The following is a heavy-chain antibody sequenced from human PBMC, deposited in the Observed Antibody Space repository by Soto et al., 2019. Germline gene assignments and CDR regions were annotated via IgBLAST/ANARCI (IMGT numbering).Heavy chain of an antibody. Sequence: EVQLVESGGGLVEPGGSLRLSCAASGFAFADAWMRWVRQAPGKGLEWVGLIKSKSDGGTTDFAAPVKGRFTISRDDSQNTLYLQMNSLKTEDTAIYYCTTGSGCRDCWGQGTLVTVSS. CDR2: IKSKSDGGTT. CDR3: TTGSGCRDC. D-gene: IGHD6-19*01. V-gene: IGHV3-15*01. CDR1: GFAFADAW. J-gene: IGHJ4*02.